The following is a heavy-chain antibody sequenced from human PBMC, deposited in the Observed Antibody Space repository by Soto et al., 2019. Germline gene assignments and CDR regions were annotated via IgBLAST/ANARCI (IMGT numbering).Heavy chain of an antibody. D-gene: IGHD1-7*01. Sequence: VQLQGSGPGLLKPSQTLSLTCTVSGASVNTGDYYWSYIRQPPGKGLEWLGYIFYSGDTYYNPSLKSRATISLNTSRNQFSLTLTSVTDADTALYYCVGTGTTDDFWGQGTLLTVSS. CDR1: GASVNTGDYY. J-gene: IGHJ1*01. CDR2: IFYSGDT. CDR3: VGTGTTDDF. V-gene: IGHV4-30-4*01.